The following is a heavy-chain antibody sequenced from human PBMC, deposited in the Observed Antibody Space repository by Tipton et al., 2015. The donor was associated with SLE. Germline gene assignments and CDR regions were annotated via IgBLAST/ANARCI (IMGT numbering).Heavy chain of an antibody. J-gene: IGHJ3*01. CDR1: GGSISSYY. CDR3: ARDLPIVYTGNSWAGPFDF. Sequence: TLSLTCTVSGGSISSYYWSWIRQPPGKGLEWIGYIHHSGSTSYSPSLRSRVTISVDTSKNRLSLKVNSVTAADTAVYFCARDLPIVYTGNSWAGPFDFWGPGTMVIVSS. CDR2: IHHSGST. V-gene: IGHV4-59*12. D-gene: IGHD1-1*01.